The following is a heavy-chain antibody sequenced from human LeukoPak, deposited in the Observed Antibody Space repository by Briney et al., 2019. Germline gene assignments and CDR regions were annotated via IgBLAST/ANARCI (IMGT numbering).Heavy chain of an antibody. CDR3: AKRPSDYGDYVSYFDF. J-gene: IGHJ4*02. CDR2: ISDDGRSK. CDR1: GFSFISYG. V-gene: IGHV3-30*18. Sequence: GGSLRLSCAASGFSFISYGMHWVRQAPGKGRGWVGVISDDGRSKDYADSVKGRLTISRDNSKDTLYLQMNGLRDEDTAVYYCAKRPSDYGDYVSYFDFWGQGTLVTVSS. D-gene: IGHD4-17*01.